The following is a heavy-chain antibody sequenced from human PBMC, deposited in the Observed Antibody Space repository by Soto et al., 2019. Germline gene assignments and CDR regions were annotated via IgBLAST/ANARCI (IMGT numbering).Heavy chain of an antibody. CDR1: FSSLSIGSY. Sequence: LSLTCAVSFSSLSIGSYGGSIRQPPGKGPEWIASIYHGGTTFYNPSLKSRVTISVDTSKDHYSLKLKSVTAADTAVYYCARVHVMVVAGSTFEYLGPGSLVTVSS. J-gene: IGHJ4*01. V-gene: IGHV4-38-2*01. CDR3: ARVHVMVVAGSTFEY. D-gene: IGHD6-19*01. CDR2: IYHGGTT.